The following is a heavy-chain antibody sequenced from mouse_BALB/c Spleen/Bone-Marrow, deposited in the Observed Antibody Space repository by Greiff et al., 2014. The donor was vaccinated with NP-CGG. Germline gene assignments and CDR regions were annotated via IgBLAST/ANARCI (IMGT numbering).Heavy chain of an antibody. Sequence: VQLKDSGGGLVKPGGSLKLSCSASGFTFSSSIMSWVRQTPEKRLEWVATISTGGTYTYYPDSVKGRFTISRDSAKNTLYLQMSSLKSEDTAMYYCSRGYGNCFDYWGQGTTLTVSS. CDR3: SRGYGNCFDY. D-gene: IGHD2-10*02. J-gene: IGHJ2*01. CDR2: ISTGGTYT. V-gene: IGHV5-6-4*01. CDR1: GFTFSSSI.